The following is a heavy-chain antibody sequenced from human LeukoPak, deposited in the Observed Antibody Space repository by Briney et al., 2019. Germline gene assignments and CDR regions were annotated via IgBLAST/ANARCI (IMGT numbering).Heavy chain of an antibody. J-gene: IGHJ4*02. CDR2: ISGSGGST. D-gene: IGHD4-11*01. CDR1: GFTFSSYA. CDR3: AKGHDYSNYVRGGIDY. Sequence: GGSLRLSCAASGFTFSSYAMSWVRQAPGKGLEWVSAISGSGGSTYYADSVKGRFTISRDNSKNTLYLQMNSLRAEDTAVYYCAKGHDYSNYVRGGIDYWGQGTLVTVSS. V-gene: IGHV3-23*01.